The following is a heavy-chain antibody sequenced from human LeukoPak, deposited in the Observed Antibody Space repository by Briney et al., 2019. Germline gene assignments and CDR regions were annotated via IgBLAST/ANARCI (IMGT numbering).Heavy chain of an antibody. CDR1: GFTFSDYY. CDR2: ISSSGSTI. J-gene: IGHJ4*02. D-gene: IGHD2-2*01. Sequence: PGGSLRLSCAASGFTFSDYYMSWIRQAPGKGLEWVSYISSSGSTIYYADSVKGRFTISRDNSKNTLYLQMNSLRAEDTAVYYCAKETDIVVVPAASYYFDYWGQGTLVTVSS. V-gene: IGHV3-11*04. CDR3: AKETDIVVVPAASYYFDY.